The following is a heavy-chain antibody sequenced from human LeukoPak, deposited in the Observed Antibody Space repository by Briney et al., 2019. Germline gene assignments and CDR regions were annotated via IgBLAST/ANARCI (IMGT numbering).Heavy chain of an antibody. CDR2: IRNDGSII. D-gene: IGHD3-16*01. V-gene: IGHV3-30*02. J-gene: IGHJ4*02. CDR3: AKDTPLCYFDY. CDR1: GFTFSSYS. Sequence: GGSLRLSCAASGFTFSSYSMNWVRQAPGKGLEWVAFIRNDGSIIYNADSVKGRFTISRGNSKNTLYLQMNSLRADDTAVYYCAKDTPLCYFDYWGQGTLVTVSS.